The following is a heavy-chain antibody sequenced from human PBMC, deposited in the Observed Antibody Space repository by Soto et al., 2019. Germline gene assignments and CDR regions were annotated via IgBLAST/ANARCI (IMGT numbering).Heavy chain of an antibody. V-gene: IGHV3-30*03. CDR2: ISYDGSNK. CDR1: GFTFSSYG. CDR3: ASSRAYYYDNSALSAFDT. J-gene: IGHJ5*02. D-gene: IGHD3-22*01. Sequence: PGGSLRLSCAASGFTFSSYGMHWVRQAPGKGLEWVAVISYDGSNKYYADSVKGRFTISRDNSKNTLYLQMNSLRAEDTAVYYCASSRAYYYDNSALSAFDTLGTGTPVTISS.